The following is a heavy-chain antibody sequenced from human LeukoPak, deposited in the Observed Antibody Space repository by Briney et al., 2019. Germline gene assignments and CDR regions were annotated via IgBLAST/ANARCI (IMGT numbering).Heavy chain of an antibody. CDR1: DGSLSNNY. J-gene: IGHJ3*02. D-gene: IGHD5-24*01. Sequence: SETLSLTCTVFDGSLSNNYWSWIRQPPGKGLEWIGYISYSGTANYNPSLKSRVTISVDTSKNQFSLKLSSVIAADTAVYYCARYTQITLFDIWGQGTMVTVSS. V-gene: IGHV4-59*01. CDR2: ISYSGTA. CDR3: ARYTQITLFDI.